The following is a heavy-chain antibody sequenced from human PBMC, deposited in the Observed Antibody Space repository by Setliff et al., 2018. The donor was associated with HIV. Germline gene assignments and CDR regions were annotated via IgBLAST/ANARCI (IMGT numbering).Heavy chain of an antibody. CDR3: MWPWAPLDL. CDR1: GFNFGEYA. V-gene: IGHV3-49*04. CDR2: IRSKAYGGTA. D-gene: IGHD1-26*01. J-gene: IGHJ2*01. Sequence: SGGSLRLSCTASGFNFGEYAMTWVRQAPGKGLEWVSFIRSKAYGGTAEYAAPVKGRFTISRDDSKKIAYLQMNILETEDTAIYYCMWPWAPLDLWGRGTLVTVSS.